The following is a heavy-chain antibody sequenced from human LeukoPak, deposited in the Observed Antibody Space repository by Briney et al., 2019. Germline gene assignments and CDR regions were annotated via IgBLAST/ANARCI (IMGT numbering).Heavy chain of an antibody. CDR3: ARHVGSTYYDFWSGSNFDY. D-gene: IGHD3-3*01. CDR2: IYYSGST. Sequence: SETLSLTCTVSSGSISSSRYYWRWIRQPPGKGREWIGSIYYSGSTYYNPSLKSRVTISVDTSKNQFSLKLSSVTAADTAVHYCARHVGSTYYDFWSGSNFDYWGQGTLVTVSS. V-gene: IGHV4-39*01. J-gene: IGHJ4*02. CDR1: SGSISSSRYY.